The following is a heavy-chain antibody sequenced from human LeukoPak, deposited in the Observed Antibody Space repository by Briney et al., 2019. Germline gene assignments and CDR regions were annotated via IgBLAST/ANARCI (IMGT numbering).Heavy chain of an antibody. J-gene: IGHJ4*02. Sequence: GASVKVSCKTSGYTFTNYGIGWVRQAPGQGLEWMGWISVYNGKTKYAQSFQDRVTLTTDTSTGTAYMELRSLRSDDTAMYYCARDRCYYGSGSYCQFDYWGQGTLVTVSS. CDR2: ISVYNGKT. V-gene: IGHV1-18*01. CDR1: GYTFTNYG. CDR3: ARDRCYYGSGSYCQFDY. D-gene: IGHD3-10*01.